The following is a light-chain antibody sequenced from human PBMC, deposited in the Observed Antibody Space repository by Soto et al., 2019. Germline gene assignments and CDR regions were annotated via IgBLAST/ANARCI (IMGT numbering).Light chain of an antibody. J-gene: IGKJ1*01. CDR2: GAS. CDR1: QSVSSSY. CDR3: HQYGVSPRT. V-gene: IGKV3-20*01. Sequence: EIVLTQSPGTLSLSPGERATLSCRASQSVSSSYLAWYQQKPGQAPRLLIYGASSRATGIPDRFRGSGSGTDFTLTIYSLEPEDFAVYYCHQYGVSPRTFGQGTKVDIK.